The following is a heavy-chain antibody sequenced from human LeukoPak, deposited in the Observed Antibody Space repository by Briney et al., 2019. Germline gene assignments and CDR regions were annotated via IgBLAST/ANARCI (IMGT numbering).Heavy chain of an antibody. D-gene: IGHD4-11*01. CDR3: AREEYSVRRGARLDH. V-gene: IGHV3-74*01. Sequence: GGSLRLSCAASGFTFNNYWMHWVRQALGKGLVWVSRINSDGSSTGYADSVRGRFTISRDTAKNTLYLQMNSVRVEDTAMYYCAREEYSVRRGARLDHWGQGTLVIVSS. CDR1: GFTFNNYW. CDR2: INSDGSST. J-gene: IGHJ4*02.